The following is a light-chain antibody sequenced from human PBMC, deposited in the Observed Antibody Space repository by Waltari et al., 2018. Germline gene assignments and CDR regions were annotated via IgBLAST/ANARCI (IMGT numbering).Light chain of an antibody. CDR1: QYITKRY. V-gene: IGKV3-20*01. Sequence: VLTQSPGTLSLSPGETATLSCRASQYITKRYFAWYQQKPGQAPRLLIYGASSRAAGIPDRFSGSGSVTDFTLTIIRLEPEDFAVYYCQQYGSSVMYTFGQGTKLEIK. J-gene: IGKJ2*01. CDR2: GAS. CDR3: QQYGSSVMYT.